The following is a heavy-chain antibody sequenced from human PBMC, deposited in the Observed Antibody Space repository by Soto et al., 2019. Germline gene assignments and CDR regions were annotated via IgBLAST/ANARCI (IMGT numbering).Heavy chain of an antibody. V-gene: IGHV5-51*01. J-gene: IGHJ4*02. D-gene: IGHD3-22*01. Sequence: PGESLKISCKGSGYSFTSYWIGWVRQMPGKGLEWMGIIYPGDSETRYSPSFQGQVTISADKSISTAYLQWSSLKASDTAMYYCERQKDFYDGTGSIDYWGQGTLVTVSS. CDR1: GYSFTSYW. CDR2: IYPGDSET. CDR3: ERQKDFYDGTGSIDY.